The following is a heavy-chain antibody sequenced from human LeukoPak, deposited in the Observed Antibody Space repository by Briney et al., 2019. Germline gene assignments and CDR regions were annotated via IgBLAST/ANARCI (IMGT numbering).Heavy chain of an antibody. D-gene: IGHD6-13*01. V-gene: IGHV1-2*02. Sequence: GASVKVSCKASGYTFTGYYMHWVRQAPGQGPEWMGWINPNRGGTNYAQKFQGRVTMTRDTSISTGYMELSRLRSDDTAVYYCARDGAAAGLDYWGQGILVTVSS. CDR1: GYTFTGYY. CDR2: INPNRGGT. CDR3: ARDGAAAGLDY. J-gene: IGHJ4*02.